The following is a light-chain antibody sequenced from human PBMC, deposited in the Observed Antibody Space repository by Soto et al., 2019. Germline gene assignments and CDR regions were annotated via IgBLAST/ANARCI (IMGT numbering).Light chain of an antibody. CDR3: QQYNSRT. Sequence: DIQMTQSPSTLSASVGDRVTITCRASQSISSWLAWYQQKPGKAPKLLIYDASSLESGVPSRFSGSGSGTEFTLTISSLQPDDVAIYYCQQYNSRTFGQGTKVEIK. V-gene: IGKV1-5*01. CDR1: QSISSW. CDR2: DAS. J-gene: IGKJ1*01.